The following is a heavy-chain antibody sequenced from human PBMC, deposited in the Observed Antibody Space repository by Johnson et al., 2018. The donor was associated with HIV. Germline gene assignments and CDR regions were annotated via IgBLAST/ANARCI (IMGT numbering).Heavy chain of an antibody. V-gene: IGHV3-33*01. CDR1: GLIFRSYG. J-gene: IGHJ3*02. CDR3: ATSTASDAFDI. D-gene: IGHD2-21*02. CDR2: IWSDGSNK. Sequence: QVQLVESGGGVVQPGRSLRLSCAASGLIFRSYGMDWVRQAPGKGLEWVAVIWSDGSNKYYTDSVKGRFTISSDNSKNTLYLQLNSLRVEDTAVYYCATSTASDAFDIWGQGTMVTVSS.